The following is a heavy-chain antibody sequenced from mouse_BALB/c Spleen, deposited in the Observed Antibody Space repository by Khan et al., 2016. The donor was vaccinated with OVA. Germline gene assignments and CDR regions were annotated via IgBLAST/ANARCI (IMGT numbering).Heavy chain of an antibody. V-gene: IGHV5-9-3*01. CDR1: GFTFSTYA. CDR3: SRHNYGPFAY. Sequence: EVELVESGGDLVKPGGSLKLSCSASGFTFSTYAMSWVRQTPEKRLEWVATISSGGDNIYYPDSVKGRFTISRDNAKNTLYRHMSSLRSEDTAMFYCSRHNYGPFAYWGQGTLVTVSA. CDR2: ISSGGDNI. J-gene: IGHJ3*01. D-gene: IGHD1-1*01.